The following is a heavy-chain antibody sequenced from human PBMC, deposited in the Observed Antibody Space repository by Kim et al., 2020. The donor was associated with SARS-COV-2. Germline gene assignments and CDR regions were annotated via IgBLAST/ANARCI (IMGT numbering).Heavy chain of an antibody. CDR2: IYSGGSST. D-gene: IGHD3-10*01. CDR3: AKEGALSGSGTYYTPDYGMDV. CDR1: GFTFSSYA. J-gene: IGHJ6*02. V-gene: IGHV3-23*03. Sequence: GGSLKLSCAASGFTFSSYAMTWVRQAPGKGLEWVSVIYSGGSSTYYADSVKGRFTISRDNSKNTLYLQMNSLRAEDTAVYYCAKEGALSGSGTYYTPDYGMDVWGQGTTVTVSS.